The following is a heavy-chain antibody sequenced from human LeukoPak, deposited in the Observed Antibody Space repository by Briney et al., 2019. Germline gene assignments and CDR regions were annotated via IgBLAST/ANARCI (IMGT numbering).Heavy chain of an antibody. D-gene: IGHD3-3*01. CDR2: IKQDGSEK. CDR3: ARALYGFWSGYYPYFDY. V-gene: IGHV3-7*01. Sequence: PGGSLRLSCAASGFTFSSYWMSWVRQAPGKGLEWVANIKQDGSEKYYVDSVKGRFTISRDNAKNSLYLQMNSLRAEDTAVYYCARALYGFWSGYYPYFDYWGQGTLVTVSS. J-gene: IGHJ4*02. CDR1: GFTFSSYW.